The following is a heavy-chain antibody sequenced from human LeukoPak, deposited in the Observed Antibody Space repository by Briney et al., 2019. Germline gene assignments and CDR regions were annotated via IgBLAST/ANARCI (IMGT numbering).Heavy chain of an antibody. V-gene: IGHV3-23*01. CDR2: ISGSGDNT. CDR1: GFTFSSYA. CDR3: AKGSYYDSSGSFYFDY. D-gene: IGHD3-22*01. Sequence: HPGGSLRPSCAASGFTFSSYAMSWVRQAPGKGLEWVSGISGSGDNTYYADSVKGRFTISRDNSKNTLYVQVNSLGTEDTAAYYCAKGSYYDSSGSFYFDYWGQGTLVTVSS. J-gene: IGHJ4*02.